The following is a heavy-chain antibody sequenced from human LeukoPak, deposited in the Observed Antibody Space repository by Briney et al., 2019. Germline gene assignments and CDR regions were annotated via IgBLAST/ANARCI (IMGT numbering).Heavy chain of an antibody. CDR3: ACPYRSRFDY. Sequence: GGSLRLSFVVSGFTFSDFHISWLRQAPGKGLEWISYITNSGSDIEYADSVKGRFTISWDNAKKSLYLEMNTLRAEDTAIYYCACPYRSRFDYWGQGTLVTVSS. D-gene: IGHD6-13*01. J-gene: IGHJ4*02. CDR1: GFTFSDFH. V-gene: IGHV3-11*01. CDR2: ITNSGSDI.